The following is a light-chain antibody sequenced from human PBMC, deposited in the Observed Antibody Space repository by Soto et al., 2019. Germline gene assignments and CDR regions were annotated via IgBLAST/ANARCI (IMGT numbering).Light chain of an antibody. Sequence: DIQMTQSPSTLSASVGGRVTITCRASESITNWLAWYQQRPGKAPKLLIYEASILLSGVTSRFSGSGSGTEFTLTISSLQPDDFATYYCQQYNSSSLTFGGGTKVEIK. CDR2: EAS. J-gene: IGKJ4*01. V-gene: IGKV1-5*03. CDR3: QQYNSSSLT. CDR1: ESITNW.